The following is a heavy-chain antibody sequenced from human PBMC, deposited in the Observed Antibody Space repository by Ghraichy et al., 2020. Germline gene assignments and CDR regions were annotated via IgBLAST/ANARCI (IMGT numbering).Heavy chain of an antibody. CDR1: GFTFHDYT. D-gene: IGHD3-16*01. CDR2: IDRDGRT. Sequence: GGSLRLSCAASGFTFHDYTMHWVRQAPGKGLEWVSLIDRDGRTYYEDSVKDRFTISSDNSKNSLYLQMNYMRADDDALYYCAKAALGGVLAFDVWGQGTVVTVSS. CDR3: AKAALGGVLAFDV. V-gene: IGHV3-43*01. J-gene: IGHJ3*01.